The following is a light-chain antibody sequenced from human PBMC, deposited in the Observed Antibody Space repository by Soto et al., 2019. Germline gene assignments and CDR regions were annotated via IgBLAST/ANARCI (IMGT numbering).Light chain of an antibody. V-gene: IGKV3D-20*01. J-gene: IGKJ5*01. CDR1: QSVSSSY. Sequence: EIVLTQSPATLSLSPGERATLSCGASQSVSSSYLAWYQQIPGLAPRLLIYDASSRATGIPDRFSGSGSGTDFTLTISRLEPEDFAVYYCQQYGSSLSITFGQGTRLEIK. CDR3: QQYGSSLSIT. CDR2: DAS.